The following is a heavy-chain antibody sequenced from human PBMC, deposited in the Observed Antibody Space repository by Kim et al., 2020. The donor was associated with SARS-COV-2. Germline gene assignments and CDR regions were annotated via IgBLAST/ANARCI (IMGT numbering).Heavy chain of an antibody. V-gene: IGHV3-21*01. J-gene: IGHJ4*02. Sequence: IYYADSVKGRFTISRDNAKNSLYLQMNSLRAEDTAVYYCARGDGSGSYAYWGQGTLVTVSS. D-gene: IGHD3-10*01. CDR3: ARGDGSGSYAY. CDR2: I.